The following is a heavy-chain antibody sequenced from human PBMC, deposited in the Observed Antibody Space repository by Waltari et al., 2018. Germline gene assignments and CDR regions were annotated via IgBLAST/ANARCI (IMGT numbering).Heavy chain of an antibody. CDR1: DDSFNDYY. CDR3: ARDAATGYFDS. J-gene: IGHJ4*02. Sequence: QVQLQESGPGLVKPSETLSLTCTSSDDSFNDYYWCWIRQPPGKGLEWLGYIHYSGSTDSSPSFKSRVTMSIDTSKNQFSLNLSSVSAADTAVYYCARDAATGYFDSWGQGTLVTVSS. D-gene: IGHD1-1*01. V-gene: IGHV4-59*01. CDR2: IHYSGST.